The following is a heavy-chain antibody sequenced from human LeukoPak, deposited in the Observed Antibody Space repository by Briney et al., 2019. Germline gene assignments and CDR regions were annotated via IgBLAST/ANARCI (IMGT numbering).Heavy chain of an antibody. Sequence: GGSLRLSCAASSFTFSSYWMHWVRQAPGKGLVWVSRIYSDGSDTSYADSVKGRFTIARDNAKKTLYLQMNSLRAEDTAGYYCARAYDYSTGNAFDIWGQGTMVTVSS. CDR3: ARAYDYSTGNAFDI. CDR1: SFTFSSYW. J-gene: IGHJ3*02. V-gene: IGHV3-74*01. CDR2: IYSDGSDT. D-gene: IGHD4-17*01.